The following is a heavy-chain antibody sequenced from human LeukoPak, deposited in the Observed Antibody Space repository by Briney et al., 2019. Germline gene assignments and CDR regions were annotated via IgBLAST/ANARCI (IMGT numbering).Heavy chain of an antibody. CDR2: IYYSGST. Sequence: SETLSLTCTVSGGSISSYYWSWIRQPPGKGLEGIGYIYYSGSTNYNPSLRSRVTISVDTSKNQFSLKLTSVTAADTAVYYCARRRGEWELWAFDIWGQGTMVTVSS. V-gene: IGHV4-59*08. J-gene: IGHJ3*02. CDR1: GGSISSYY. CDR3: ARRRGEWELWAFDI. D-gene: IGHD1-26*01.